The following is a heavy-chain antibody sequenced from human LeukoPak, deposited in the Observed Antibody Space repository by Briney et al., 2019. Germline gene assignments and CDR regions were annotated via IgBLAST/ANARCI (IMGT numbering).Heavy chain of an antibody. Sequence: PGGSLRLSCAASGFTFNYYAMSWVRQAPGKGLEWVSGISDNEGKTYYTDSVKGRFTISRDNTKNTVYLQMNILRADDTAVYFCARHDRFIPHWGQGTLVTVSS. CDR1: GFTFNYYA. CDR2: ISDNEGKT. J-gene: IGHJ4*02. CDR3: ARHDRFIPH. V-gene: IGHV3-23*01. D-gene: IGHD3-16*02.